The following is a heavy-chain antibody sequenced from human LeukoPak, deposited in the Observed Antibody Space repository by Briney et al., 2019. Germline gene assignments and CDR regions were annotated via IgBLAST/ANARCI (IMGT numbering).Heavy chain of an antibody. V-gene: IGHV3-48*03. CDR1: GFTFSSYE. J-gene: IGHJ5*02. CDR2: ISSSGSTI. D-gene: IGHD2-2*01. Sequence: GGSLRLSCAASGFTFSSYEMNWVRQAPGKGLEWVSYISSSGSTIYYADSVKGRFIISGDNAKNSLYLQMNSLRAEDTAVYYCARGDIKWEVPAAANWFDPWGQGTLVTVSS. CDR3: ARGDIKWEVPAAANWFDP.